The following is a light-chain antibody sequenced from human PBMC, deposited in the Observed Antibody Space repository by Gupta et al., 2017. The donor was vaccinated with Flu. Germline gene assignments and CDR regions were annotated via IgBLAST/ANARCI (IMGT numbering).Light chain of an antibody. CDR2: KNN. CDR3: AAWDDTRSGWV. J-gene: IGLJ3*02. Sequence: QSVLTQPPSASGAPGQTISISCSGRHSNLGSNYVHWYQQLPGAAPRLLIYKNNQRPSGVPDRFSGSKSGTSASLAISALRSEDEADYHCAAWDDTRSGWVFGGGTKLTVL. V-gene: IGLV1-47*01. CDR1: HSNLGSNY.